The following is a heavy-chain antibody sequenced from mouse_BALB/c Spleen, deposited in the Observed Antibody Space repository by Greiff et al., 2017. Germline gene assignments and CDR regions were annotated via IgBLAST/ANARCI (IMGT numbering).Heavy chain of an antibody. V-gene: IGHV3-2*02. CDR3: ARSHYYGRYFDV. CDR1: GYSITSDYA. J-gene: IGHJ1*01. CDR2: ISYSGST. D-gene: IGHD1-2*01. Sequence: EVQLQESGPGLVKPSQSLSLTCTVTGYSITSDYAWNWIRQFPGNKLEWMGYISYSGSTSYNPSLKSRTSITRDPSKNQFFLQLNSVTTEDTATDDCARSHYYGRYFDVWGAGTTVTVSS.